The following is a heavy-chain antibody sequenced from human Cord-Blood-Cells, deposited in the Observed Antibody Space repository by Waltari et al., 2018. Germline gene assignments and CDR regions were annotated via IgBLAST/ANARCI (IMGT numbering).Heavy chain of an antibody. CDR2: IIPILGIA. CDR3: ASIEYSSSSGAFDI. D-gene: IGHD6-6*01. CDR1: GGPFSSYA. V-gene: IGHV1-69*09. Sequence: QVQLVQSGAEVKQPRSSVQVSCKASGGPFSSYAISWVRPAPGQGLEWMGRIIPILGIANYAQKFQGRVTITADKSTSTAYMELSSLRSEDTAVYYCASIEYSSSSGAFDIWGQGTMVTVSS. J-gene: IGHJ3*02.